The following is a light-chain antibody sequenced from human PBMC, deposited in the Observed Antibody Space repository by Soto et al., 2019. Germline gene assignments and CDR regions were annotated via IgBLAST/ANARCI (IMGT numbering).Light chain of an antibody. CDR1: QSVSSTNY. CDR3: QQYGSSPPVT. J-gene: IGKJ1*01. V-gene: IGKV3-20*01. CDR2: GAS. Sequence: PGERATLSCRDSQSVSSTNYLAWYQQKPGQAPRLLIYGASSRATGIPDRFSGSGSGTDFTLTISRLEPEDFAVFYCQQYGSSPPVTFGQGTKVEIK.